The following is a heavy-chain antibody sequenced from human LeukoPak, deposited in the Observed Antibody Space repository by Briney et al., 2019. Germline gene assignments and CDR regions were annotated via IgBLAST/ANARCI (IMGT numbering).Heavy chain of an antibody. D-gene: IGHD5-24*01. CDR2: IRTSRST. CDR1: GFTFSGYS. Sequence: GGSLRLSCAASGFTFSGYSMNWVRQAPGKGLEWISSIRTSRSTYYADSVRGRFTISRDNAKNSLYLQMNSLRAEDTVVYYCARDQMPTILPFHYWGQGTLVTVSS. V-gene: IGHV3-48*01. CDR3: ARDQMPTILPFHY. J-gene: IGHJ4*02.